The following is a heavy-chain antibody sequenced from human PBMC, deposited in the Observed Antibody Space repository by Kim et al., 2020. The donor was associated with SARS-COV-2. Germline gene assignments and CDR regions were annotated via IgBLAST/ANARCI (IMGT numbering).Heavy chain of an antibody. D-gene: IGHD6-19*01. CDR1: GFTFSSYG. CDR3: AKDLGAVAGDDY. V-gene: IGHV3-30*18. J-gene: IGHJ4*02. Sequence: GGSLRLSCAASGFTFSSYGMHWVRQAPGKGLEWVAVISYDGSNKYYADSVKGRFTISRDNSKNTLYLQMNSLRAEDTAVYYCAKDLGAVAGDDYWGQGTLVTVSS. CDR2: ISYDGSNK.